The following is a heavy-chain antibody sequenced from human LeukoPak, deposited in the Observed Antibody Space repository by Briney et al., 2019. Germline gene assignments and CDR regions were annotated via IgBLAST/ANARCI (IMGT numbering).Heavy chain of an antibody. CDR3: ATTRASYGSGSSPVIDYYYYGMDV. CDR1: GYTLTELS. Sequence: ASVKVSCKVSGYTLTELSMHWVRQAPGKGLEWMGGFDPEDGETIYAQKFQGRVTMTEDTSTDTAYMELSSLRSEDTAVYYCATTRASYGSGSSPVIDYYYYGMDVWGKGTTVTVSS. CDR2: FDPEDGET. V-gene: IGHV1-24*01. D-gene: IGHD3-10*01. J-gene: IGHJ6*04.